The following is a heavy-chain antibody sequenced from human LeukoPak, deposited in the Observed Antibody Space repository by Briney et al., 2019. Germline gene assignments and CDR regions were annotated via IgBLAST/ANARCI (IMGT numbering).Heavy chain of an antibody. CDR2: INSEGSRT. CDR1: GFTFSSHW. J-gene: IGHJ4*02. CDR3: AGLGGDYFDY. V-gene: IGHV3-74*01. Sequence: GGSLRLSCAASGFTFSSHWMHWVRQAPGKGLVWVSRINSEGSRTTYADSVKGRFTIPRDNAKNTLYLQMNSLRAEDTAVYYCAGLGGDYFDYWGQGTLVTVSS. D-gene: IGHD1-26*01.